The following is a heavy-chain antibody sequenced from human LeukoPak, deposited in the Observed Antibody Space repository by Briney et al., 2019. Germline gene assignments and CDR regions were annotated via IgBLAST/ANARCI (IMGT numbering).Heavy chain of an antibody. D-gene: IGHD2-2*01. J-gene: IGHJ4*02. CDR2: INHSGST. V-gene: IGHV4-34*01. CDR3: ARRVCSSTSCYPSD. CDR1: GGSLSGYY. Sequence: TASETLSLTCAVYGGSLSGYYWSWIRQPPGKGLEWIGEINHSGSTNYNPSLKSRVTISVDTSKNQFSLKLSSVTAADTAVYYCARRVCSSTSCYPSDWGQGTLVTVSS.